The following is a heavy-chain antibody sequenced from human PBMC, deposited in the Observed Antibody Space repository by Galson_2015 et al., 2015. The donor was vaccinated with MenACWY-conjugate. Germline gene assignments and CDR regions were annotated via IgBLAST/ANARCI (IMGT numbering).Heavy chain of an antibody. J-gene: IGHJ5*02. CDR3: ARELSLVAVGVTPGWFDT. V-gene: IGHV3-11*01. Sequence: IRQTPGKGLEWVSYISGSGHTMYNGDSVKGRFTISRDNAKKTLYLQMDSLRAEDTAVYYCARELSLVAVGVTPGWFDTWGQGTLVTVSS. CDR2: ISGSGHTM. D-gene: IGHD2-15*01.